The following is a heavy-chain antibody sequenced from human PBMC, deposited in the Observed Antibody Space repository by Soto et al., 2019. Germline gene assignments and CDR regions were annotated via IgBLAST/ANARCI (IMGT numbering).Heavy chain of an antibody. J-gene: IGHJ1*01. D-gene: IGHD1-1*01. CDR3: AKRTTGYWDYFQN. Sequence: LESGGGFAQPGGSLRLSCAASGFAFSSYAMTWVRQAPGKGLEWVAAVSGRGDMTYYADSVKGRFIISRDNSNNTLFLQMDSLRVDDTAVVFCAKRTTGYWDYFQNWGQGTLVTVSS. CDR2: VSGRGDMT. CDR1: GFAFSSYA. V-gene: IGHV3-23*01.